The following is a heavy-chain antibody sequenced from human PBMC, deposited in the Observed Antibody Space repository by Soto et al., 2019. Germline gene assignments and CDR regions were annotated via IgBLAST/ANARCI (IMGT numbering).Heavy chain of an antibody. J-gene: IGHJ6*02. D-gene: IGHD1-26*01. Sequence: GGSLRLSCAASGFTFSSYAIHWVRQAPGKGLEWVAVISYDGSNKYYADSVKGRFTISRDNSKNTLYLQMNSLRAEDTAVYYCARGEDYYYGMDVWGQGTTVTVSS. CDR3: ARGEDYYYGMDV. V-gene: IGHV3-30-3*01. CDR1: GFTFSSYA. CDR2: ISYDGSNK.